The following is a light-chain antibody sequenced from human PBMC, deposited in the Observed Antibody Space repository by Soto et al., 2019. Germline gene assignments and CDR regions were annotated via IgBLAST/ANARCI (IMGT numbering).Light chain of an antibody. Sequence: IQWTQSPSFRSAAGGDRVTITCRASQGTSNYLAWYQQKAGKAPKLLIYATSTLQSGVPSRFSGSGSGTEFTLTISSLQPEDFATYYCQQLKTYPFTFGQGTRLEIK. V-gene: IGKV1-9*01. J-gene: IGKJ5*01. CDR2: ATS. CDR3: QQLKTYPFT. CDR1: QGTSNY.